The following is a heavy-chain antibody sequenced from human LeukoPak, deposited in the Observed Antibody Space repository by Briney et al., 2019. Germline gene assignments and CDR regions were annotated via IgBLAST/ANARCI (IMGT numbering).Heavy chain of an antibody. Sequence: GGSLRLSCAASGFTFDDYGMSWVRQAPGKGLEWVSAISGSGGSTYYADSVKGRFTISRDNSKNTLYLQMNSLRAEDTAVYYCAKDRWYAYLWGQGTLVTVSS. V-gene: IGHV3-23*01. CDR2: ISGSGGST. D-gene: IGHD6-13*01. CDR3: AKDRWYAYL. CDR1: GFTFDDYG. J-gene: IGHJ5*02.